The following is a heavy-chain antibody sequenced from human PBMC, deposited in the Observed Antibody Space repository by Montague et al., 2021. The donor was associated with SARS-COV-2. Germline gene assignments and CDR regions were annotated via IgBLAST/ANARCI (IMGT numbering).Heavy chain of an antibody. Sequence: SETLSLTCSVSGGSVSSGIYYWSWIRQPPGEGLEWIGYIYYTGSTSYNPSLKSRVTISVDISKNQFSLKLTSVTAAGTAVYYCARDRLPGNAEWFLGIDTWGQGALVTVSS. CDR1: GGSVSSGIYY. V-gene: IGHV4-61*01. J-gene: IGHJ5*02. CDR2: IYYTGST. D-gene: IGHD3-3*01. CDR3: ARDRLPGNAEWFLGIDT.